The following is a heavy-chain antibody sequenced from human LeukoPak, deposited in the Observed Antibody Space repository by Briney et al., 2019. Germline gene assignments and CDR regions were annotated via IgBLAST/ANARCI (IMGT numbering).Heavy chain of an antibody. Sequence: PGGSLRLSCAASGFTFSSYSMNWVRQAPGKGLEWVSYISSSSSTIYYADSVKGRFTISRDNAKNSLYLQMNSLRAEDTAVYYCAREGTYGWQQLLNDYWGQGTLVTVSS. CDR1: GFTFSSYS. CDR2: ISSSSSTI. V-gene: IGHV3-48*01. D-gene: IGHD6-13*01. J-gene: IGHJ4*02. CDR3: AREGTYGWQQLLNDY.